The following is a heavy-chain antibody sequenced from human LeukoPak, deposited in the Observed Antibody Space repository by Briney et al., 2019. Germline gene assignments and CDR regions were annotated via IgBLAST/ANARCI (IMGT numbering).Heavy chain of an antibody. J-gene: IGHJ4*02. D-gene: IGHD3-22*01. Sequence: GGSVRLSCAASGFTFSSYGMNWVRQAPGGGVEWGSSISSRSTYIYYADSVKGRFTISTDNAKNSLYLPMTSLRAEDTAHSYRARRRSGDNSGAIDSWGQGTLVTVSS. CDR1: GFTFSSYG. V-gene: IGHV3-21*04. CDR2: ISSRSTYI. CDR3: ARRRSGDNSGAIDS.